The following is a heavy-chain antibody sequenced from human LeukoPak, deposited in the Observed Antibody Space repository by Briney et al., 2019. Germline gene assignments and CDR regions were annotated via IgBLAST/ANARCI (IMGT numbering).Heavy chain of an antibody. CDR2: IYGGGST. CDR3: ARVFGEFYGSGSYYGDY. Sequence: GGSLRLSCAASGFSVSSSYMSWVRQAPGKGLEWVSVIYGGGSTYYSDSVKGRFTISRDTSKNTLNLQMNSLTAADTAVYYCARVFGEFYGSGSYYGDYWGQGTLVTVSS. D-gene: IGHD3-10*01. CDR1: GFSVSSSY. V-gene: IGHV3-53*01. J-gene: IGHJ4*02.